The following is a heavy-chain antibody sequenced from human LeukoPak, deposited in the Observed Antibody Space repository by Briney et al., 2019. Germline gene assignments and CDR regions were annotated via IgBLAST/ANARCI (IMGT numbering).Heavy chain of an antibody. CDR3: VKDEAPYYYDSSGYYFGD. Sequence: PGGSLRLSCAASGFTFTNYAMSWVRQAPGKGLEWVSVISGSGSSTYYADSVKGRFTISRDDSKNTLYLQMNSLRAEDTAVYYCVKDEAPYYYDSSGYYFGDWGQGTLVTVSS. D-gene: IGHD3-22*01. CDR2: ISGSGSST. V-gene: IGHV3-23*01. CDR1: GFTFTNYA. J-gene: IGHJ4*02.